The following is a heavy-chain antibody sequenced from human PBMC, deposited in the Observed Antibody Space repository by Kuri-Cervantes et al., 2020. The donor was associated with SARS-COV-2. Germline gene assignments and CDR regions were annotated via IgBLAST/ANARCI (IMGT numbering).Heavy chain of an antibody. Sequence: GGSLRLSCAASGFTFSSYGMHWVRQAPGKGLEWVAVIAYDGSNKYYGNSVKGRFTISRDNSKNTLYLQMNSLRAEDTAVYYCAKDWSLGGNFRYYFDYWGQGTLVTVSS. CDR1: GFTFSSYG. CDR2: IAYDGSNK. CDR3: AKDWSLGGNFRYYFDY. J-gene: IGHJ4*02. V-gene: IGHV3-30*18. D-gene: IGHD4-23*01.